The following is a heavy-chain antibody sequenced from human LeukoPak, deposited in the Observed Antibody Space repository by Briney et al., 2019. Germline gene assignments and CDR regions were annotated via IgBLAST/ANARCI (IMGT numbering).Heavy chain of an antibody. CDR2: IYYSGST. J-gene: IGHJ5*02. Sequence: SETLSLTCTVSGGSISSHYWSWIRQPPGKGQEWIGYIYYSGSTNYNPPLKSRVTISVDTSKNQFSLKLSSVTAADTAVYYCAREVITIFGVVIGWFDPWGQGTLVTVSS. CDR3: AREVITIFGVVIGWFDP. V-gene: IGHV4-59*11. CDR1: GGSISSHY. D-gene: IGHD3-3*01.